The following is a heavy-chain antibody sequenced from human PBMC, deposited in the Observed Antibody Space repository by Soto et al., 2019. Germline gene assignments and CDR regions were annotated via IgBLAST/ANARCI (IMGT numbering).Heavy chain of an antibody. CDR2: ISYSGST. CDR3: ARGVLP. Sequence: QVQLQESGPGLVQPSQTLSLTCTVSGGSISSGGYYWSWIRQHPGTGLEWIGHISYSGSTFYHTSLMSRVALSVGTSRNRVSLIVPSVTAADAAVYYCARGVLPWGQGPLVTVSS. V-gene: IGHV4-31*03. J-gene: IGHJ5*01. CDR1: GGSISSGGYY.